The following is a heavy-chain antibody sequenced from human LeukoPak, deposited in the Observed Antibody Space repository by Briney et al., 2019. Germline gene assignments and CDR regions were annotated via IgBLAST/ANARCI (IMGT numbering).Heavy chain of an antibody. Sequence: SETLSLTCTVSGGSFSSYYWSWIRQPPGKGLEWIGYIYYSGSTNYNPSLKSRVTISVDTSKNQFSLKLSSVTAADTAVYYCARHMGLGYTYFYPYFDYWGQGTLVTVSS. CDR3: ARHMGLGYTYFYPYFDY. V-gene: IGHV4-59*08. J-gene: IGHJ4*01. CDR2: IYYSGST. D-gene: IGHD1-1*01. CDR1: GGSFSSYY.